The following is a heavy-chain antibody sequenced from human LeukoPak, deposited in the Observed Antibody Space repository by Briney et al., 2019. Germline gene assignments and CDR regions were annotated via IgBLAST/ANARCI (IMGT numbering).Heavy chain of an antibody. V-gene: IGHV4-38-2*01. D-gene: IGHD2-2*02. Sequence: SETLSLTCAVSGYSISSGYYWGWIRQPPGKGLEWIGSIYHSGSTYYNPSLKSRVTISVDTSRNQFSLKLSSVTAADTAVYYCAGYPTVVVVPAAITGDAFDIWGQGTMVTVSS. J-gene: IGHJ3*02. CDR1: GYSISSGYY. CDR3: AGYPTVVVVPAAITGDAFDI. CDR2: IYHSGST.